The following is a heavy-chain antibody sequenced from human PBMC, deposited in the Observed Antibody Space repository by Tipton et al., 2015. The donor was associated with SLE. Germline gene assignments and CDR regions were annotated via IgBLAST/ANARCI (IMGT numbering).Heavy chain of an antibody. V-gene: IGHV3-21*01. CDR2: ISSSSSYR. Sequence: SLRLSCAASGFTFSSYNMNWVRQAPGKGLEWVSSISSSSSYRYYVDSVKGRFTISRDNAKNSLYLQMNSLRVEDTAVYYCGRDSRGVWDYWGQGALVIVSS. CDR1: GFTFSSYN. J-gene: IGHJ4*02. CDR3: GRDSRGVWDY. D-gene: IGHD3-16*01.